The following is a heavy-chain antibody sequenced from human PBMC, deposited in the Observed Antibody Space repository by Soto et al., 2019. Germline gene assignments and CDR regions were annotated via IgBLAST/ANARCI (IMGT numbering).Heavy chain of an antibody. CDR2: MNAKSGDT. CDR1: GYIFSDFD. D-gene: IGHD3-16*01. V-gene: IGHV1-8*01. Sequence: QVQLVQSGAEVKKPGASVKVSCKASGYIFSDFDINWLRQASGQGPEWMGWMNAKSGDTFFAQRFQGKFNMTWDTSLSTAYMEVGSLTSDDTAMYYCARGNPFNYAGFDVWGQGTTVAVSS. CDR3: ARGNPFNYAGFDV. J-gene: IGHJ6*02.